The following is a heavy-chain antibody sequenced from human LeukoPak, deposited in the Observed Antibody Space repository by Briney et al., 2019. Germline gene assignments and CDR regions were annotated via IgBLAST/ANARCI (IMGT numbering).Heavy chain of an antibody. V-gene: IGHV1-46*01. CDR2: INPSGGST. Sequence: ASVKVSCKASGGTFSSYAISWVRQAPGQGLEWMGIINPSGGSTSYAQKFQGRVTMTRDTSTSTVYMELSSLRSEDTAVYYCALQLERPRSLTEWGQGTLVTVSS. D-gene: IGHD1-1*01. J-gene: IGHJ4*02. CDR3: ALQLERPRSLTE. CDR1: GGTFSSYA.